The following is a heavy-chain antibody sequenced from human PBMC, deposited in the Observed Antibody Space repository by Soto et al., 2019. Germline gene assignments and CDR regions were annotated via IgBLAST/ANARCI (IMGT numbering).Heavy chain of an antibody. CDR1: GYTVTTYD. CDR3: AREAGYCTRITCSHCFAT. CDR2: ISSYSGDT. D-gene: IGHD2-8*01. J-gene: IGHJ5*02. Sequence: QLQLVQSGAEVKKPGASVKVSCRASGYTVTTYDISWVRQAPGQGHEWMGWISSYSGDTKYAQKFQGRVTMTRATSTRTAYMELRSVRSADTAVYYCAREAGYCTRITCSHCFATWGQGTLVTVSS. V-gene: IGHV1-18*04.